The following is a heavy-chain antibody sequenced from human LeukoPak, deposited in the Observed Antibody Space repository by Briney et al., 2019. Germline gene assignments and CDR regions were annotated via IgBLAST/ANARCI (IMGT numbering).Heavy chain of an antibody. Sequence: SDTLSLTCAVSGDSISRSDWWAWIRQPPGKGLEWLGNIYYSGGIYHNPSLQTRVIMSVDSSKNQFSLRLGSVTAMDTAVYYCAKTRSGTYYGDSFDIWGQGILVIVSS. D-gene: IGHD1-26*01. CDR3: AKTRSGTYYGDSFDI. J-gene: IGHJ3*02. CDR1: GDSISRSDW. V-gene: IGHV4-28*05. CDR2: IYYSGGI.